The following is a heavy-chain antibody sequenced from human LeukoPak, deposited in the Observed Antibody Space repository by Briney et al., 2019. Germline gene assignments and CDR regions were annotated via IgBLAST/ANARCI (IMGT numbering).Heavy chain of an antibody. Sequence: SQTLSLTCAISGDSVSSNSATWNWIRQSPSRGLEWLGRTYYGSKWYHDYTVSVKSRISINADASKNQFSLQLSSVTPEDTAVYYCARGVSGTMDYWGQGTQVTVSS. CDR1: GDSVSSNSAT. J-gene: IGHJ4*02. D-gene: IGHD6-19*01. CDR2: TYYGSKWYH. V-gene: IGHV6-1*01. CDR3: ARGVSGTMDY.